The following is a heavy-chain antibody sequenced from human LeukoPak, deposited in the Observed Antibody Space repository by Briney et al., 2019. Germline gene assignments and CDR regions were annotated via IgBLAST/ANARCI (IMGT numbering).Heavy chain of an antibody. J-gene: IGHJ6*02. CDR1: GGSISSYY. V-gene: IGHV4-59*08. CDR2: IYYSGST. CDR3: ARTDYSNYVGSYYYYYGMDV. D-gene: IGHD4-11*01. Sequence: PSETLSLTCTVSGGSISSYYWSWIRQPPGKGLEWIGYIYYSGSTNYNPSLKSRVTISVDTSKNQFSLKLSSVTAADTAVYYCARTDYSNYVGSYYYYYGMDVWGQGTTVTVSS.